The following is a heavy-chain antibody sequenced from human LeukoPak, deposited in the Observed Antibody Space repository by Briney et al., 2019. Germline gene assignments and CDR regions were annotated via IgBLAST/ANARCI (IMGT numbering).Heavy chain of an antibody. Sequence: PGGSLRLSCAASGFTFNYYSMNWVPQAPGKGLEWVSYIKSGSTTIYYADSVKGRFTISRDDANDLLYLQMNSLRAEDTAVYYCARVPLDMDVWGKGTTVTVSS. J-gene: IGHJ6*03. CDR3: ARVPLDMDV. CDR1: GFTFNYYS. V-gene: IGHV3-48*01. CDR2: IKSGSTTI.